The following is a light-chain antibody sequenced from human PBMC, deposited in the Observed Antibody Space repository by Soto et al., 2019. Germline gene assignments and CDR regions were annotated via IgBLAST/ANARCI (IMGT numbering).Light chain of an antibody. CDR1: QSVSSY. CDR3: QQYNNWPLT. J-gene: IGKJ4*01. V-gene: IGKV3-11*01. CDR2: DAS. Sequence: EIVLTQSPATLSLSPGEGATLSCRASQSVSSYLAWYQQKPGQAPRLLIYDASNRATGIPARFSGSGSGTDFTLTISSLEPEDFAVYYCQQYNNWPLTFGGGTKVDIK.